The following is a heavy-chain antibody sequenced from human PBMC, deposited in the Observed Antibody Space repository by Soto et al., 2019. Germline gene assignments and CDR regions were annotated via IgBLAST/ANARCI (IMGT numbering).Heavy chain of an antibody. CDR1: GGTFSSYA. CDR2: IIPIFGTA. D-gene: IGHD3-22*01. Sequence: QVQLVQSGAEVKQPGSSVKVSCKASGGTFSSYAISWVRQAPGQGLEWMGGIIPIFGTANYAQKFQGRVTITADESTSTAYMELSSLRSEDTAVYYCARAFERYYYDSSGYPVLGYWGQGTLVTVSS. J-gene: IGHJ4*02. CDR3: ARAFERYYYDSSGYPVLGY. V-gene: IGHV1-69*01.